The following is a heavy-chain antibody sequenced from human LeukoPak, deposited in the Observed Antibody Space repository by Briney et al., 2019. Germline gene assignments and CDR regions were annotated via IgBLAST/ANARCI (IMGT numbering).Heavy chain of an antibody. CDR1: GYSISSGYY. CDR2: IHHSGNT. Sequence: SETLSLTCSVSGYSISSGYYWGWIRQPPGKGLEWIGSIHHSGNTYYNPSLKSRVTISVDTSRNQFSLRLSSVTAADTAVYSCATIGPSIAAEGYWGQGTLVTVSS. J-gene: IGHJ4*02. CDR3: ATIGPSIAAEGY. D-gene: IGHD6-13*01. V-gene: IGHV4-38-2*02.